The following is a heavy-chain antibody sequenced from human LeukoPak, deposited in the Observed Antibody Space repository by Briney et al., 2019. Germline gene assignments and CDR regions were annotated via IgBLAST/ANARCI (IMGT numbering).Heavy chain of an antibody. CDR2: IRSRTKGYAT. V-gene: IGHV3-73*01. D-gene: IGHD3-10*01. J-gene: IGHJ4*02. CDR1: GMSLSDSA. CDR3: IRHVEFQRPY. Sequence: GGPLRLSCAASGMSLSDSAMNWVRQAPGKGLEWLAHIRSRTKGYATAYAASVTGRFVISRDDVKNMAFLQMTSLETEDTAVYYCIRHVEFQRPYWAQGVQVTVSS.